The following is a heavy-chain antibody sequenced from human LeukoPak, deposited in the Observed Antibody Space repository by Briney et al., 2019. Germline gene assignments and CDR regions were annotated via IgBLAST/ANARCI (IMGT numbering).Heavy chain of an antibody. CDR3: AREWFTSSWLYYYFYMDV. CDR1: GFTFSTYG. D-gene: IGHD6-13*01. CDR2: ISSDGGNK. Sequence: GRSLRLSCAASGFTFSTYGVHWVRQAPGKGLEWVAGISSDGGNKYYADSVRGRFTISRDNSKNGLYLQMNSLRPEDTAIYYYAREWFTSSWLYYYFYMDVWDKGTTVSVSS. V-gene: IGHV3-30*04. J-gene: IGHJ6*03.